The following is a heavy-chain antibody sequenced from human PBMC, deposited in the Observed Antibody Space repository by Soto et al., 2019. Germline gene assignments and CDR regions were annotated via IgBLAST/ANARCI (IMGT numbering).Heavy chain of an antibody. CDR2: ISGSGGST. D-gene: IGHD3-22*01. CDR1: GFTFSSYA. V-gene: IGHV3-23*01. J-gene: IGHJ4*02. Sequence: PGGSLRLSCAASGFTFSSYAMSWVRQAPGKGLEWVSAISGSGGSTYYADSVKGRFTISRDNSKNTLYLQMNSLRAEDTAVYYCARDYDSSGYPRYYFDYWGQGTLVTVSS. CDR3: ARDYDSSGYPRYYFDY.